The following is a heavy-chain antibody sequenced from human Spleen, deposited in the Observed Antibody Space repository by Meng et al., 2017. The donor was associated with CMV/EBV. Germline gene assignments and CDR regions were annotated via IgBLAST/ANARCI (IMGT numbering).Heavy chain of an antibody. CDR2: INWNGGST. V-gene: IGHV3-20*04. CDR3: AKDEVVPAAIRGFYYYGMDV. J-gene: IGHJ6*02. CDR1: GFTFDDYG. Sequence: GESLKISCAASGFTFDDYGMSWVRQAPGKGLEWVSGINWNGGSTGYVDSVRGRFTISRDNSKNTLYLQMNSLRAEDTAVYYCAKDEVVPAAIRGFYYYGMDVWGQGTTVTVSS. D-gene: IGHD2-2*02.